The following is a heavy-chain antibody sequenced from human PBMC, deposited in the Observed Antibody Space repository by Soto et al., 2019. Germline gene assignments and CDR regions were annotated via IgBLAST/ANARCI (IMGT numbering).Heavy chain of an antibody. Sequence: GTSAKASCKDSGYTYTSKGLSWVRQEHEQGLEWMGWIRAYNGNANYAQKLQGRVTMTTDTSTNTAYMELRSLRSDDTAVYYCARHGNGDDYWGQGTLVTVSS. CDR1: GYTYTSKG. V-gene: IGHV1-18*01. CDR2: IRAYNGNA. CDR3: ARHGNGDDY. J-gene: IGHJ4*02. D-gene: IGHD2-8*01.